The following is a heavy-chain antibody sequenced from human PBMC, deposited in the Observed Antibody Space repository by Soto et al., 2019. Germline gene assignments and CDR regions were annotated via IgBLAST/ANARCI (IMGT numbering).Heavy chain of an antibody. V-gene: IGHV3-30-3*01. CDR2: ISYDGSNK. D-gene: IGHD2-15*01. J-gene: IGHJ6*02. Sequence: QVQLVESGGGVVQPGRSLRLSCAASGFTFSSYAMHWVRQGLGKGLEWVAVISYDGSNKYYADSVKGRFTISRDNSKNTLYLQMNSLRAEDTAVYYCARAGCDGGSCYTLVGLRYGMDVWGQGTTVTVSS. CDR1: GFTFSSYA. CDR3: ARAGCDGGSCYTLVGLRYGMDV.